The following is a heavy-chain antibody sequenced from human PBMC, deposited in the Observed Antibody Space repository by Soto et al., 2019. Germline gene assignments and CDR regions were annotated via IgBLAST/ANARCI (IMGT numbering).Heavy chain of an antibody. CDR2: IYYSEST. J-gene: IGHJ3*02. CDR1: GGSISSYY. V-gene: IGHV4-59*08. Sequence: QVQLQESGPGLVKPSETLSLTCTVSGGSISSYYWSWIRQPPGKGLEWIGYIYYSESTNYNPSLKSRVTISVDTSKNQFSLRLSSVTAADTAVYYCARRYGDASDIWGQGTMVTVSS. D-gene: IGHD1-20*01. CDR3: ARRYGDASDI.